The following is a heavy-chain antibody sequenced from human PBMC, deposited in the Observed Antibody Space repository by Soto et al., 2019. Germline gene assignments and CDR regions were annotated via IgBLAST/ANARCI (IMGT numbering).Heavy chain of an antibody. V-gene: IGHV3-7*01. CDR3: ARDQQLAFYGMDV. J-gene: IGHJ6*02. CDR2: IKQSGSEK. CDR1: GFTFSSYW. D-gene: IGHD6-13*01. Sequence: GGSLRLSCAASGFTFSSYWMSWVRQAPGKGLEWVANIKQSGSEKYYVDSVKGRFTISRDNAKNSLYLQMNSLRAEDTAVYYCARDQQLAFYGMDVWGQGTTVTVSS.